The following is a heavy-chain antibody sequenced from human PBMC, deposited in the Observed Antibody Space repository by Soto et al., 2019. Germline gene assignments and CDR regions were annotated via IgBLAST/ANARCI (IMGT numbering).Heavy chain of an antibody. J-gene: IGHJ6*02. CDR2: IWYDGSNK. CDR1: GFTFSSYG. V-gene: IGHV3-33*01. CDR3: AREVWSGYRGGDYYGMDV. D-gene: IGHD3-3*01. Sequence: QVQLVESGGGVVQPGRSLRLSCAASGFTFSSYGMHWVRQAPGKRLEWVAVIWYDGSNKYYADSVEGRFTISRDNSKNTLYLQMNSVRAEDTAVYYWAREVWSGYRGGDYYGMDVWGQGTTVTVSS.